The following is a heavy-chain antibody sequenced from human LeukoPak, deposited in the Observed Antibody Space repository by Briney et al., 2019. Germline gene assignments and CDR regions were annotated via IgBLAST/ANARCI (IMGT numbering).Heavy chain of an antibody. CDR2: IYYSGST. D-gene: IGHD6-13*01. Sequence: SETLSLTCTVSGGSISSYYWSWIRQPPGKGLEWIGYIYYSGSTNYNPSLKSRVTISVDTSKNQFSLKLSSVTAADTAVYYCARDFEVAADWFDPWSPGTLVTVSS. V-gene: IGHV4-59*01. CDR1: GGSISSYY. J-gene: IGHJ5*02. CDR3: ARDFEVAADWFDP.